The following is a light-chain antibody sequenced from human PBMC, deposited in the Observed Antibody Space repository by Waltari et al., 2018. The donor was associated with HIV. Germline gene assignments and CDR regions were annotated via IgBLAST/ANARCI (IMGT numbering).Light chain of an antibody. Sequence: SYELIQAPSVSVSPGQTASIPCSGDKLGDKYVCWYQQRPGQSPVLVIYQDIKRPSGIPERFSGSSSGNTATLTISGTQTMDEADYYCQVWDSSTVVFGGGTKLTVL. V-gene: IGLV3-1*01. CDR1: KLGDKY. CDR3: QVWDSSTVV. J-gene: IGLJ2*01. CDR2: QDI.